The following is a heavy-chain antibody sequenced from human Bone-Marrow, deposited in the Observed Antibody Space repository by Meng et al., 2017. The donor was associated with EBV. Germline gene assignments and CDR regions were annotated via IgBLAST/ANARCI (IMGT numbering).Heavy chain of an antibody. Sequence: GERVQSGGGVKKPGASVQLSLKASGYTFTSYDINWGRQATGRGLEWMGLMNPNSGNTGYSQKLQGRVTMTRNTSISTAYMELSSLRSQDTAVYYCAKGAVVVPPMRYWGQGTLVTVSS. D-gene: IGHD2-2*01. CDR2: MNPNSGNT. V-gene: IGHV1-8*01. J-gene: IGHJ4*02. CDR3: AKGAVVVPPMRY. CDR1: GYTFTSYD.